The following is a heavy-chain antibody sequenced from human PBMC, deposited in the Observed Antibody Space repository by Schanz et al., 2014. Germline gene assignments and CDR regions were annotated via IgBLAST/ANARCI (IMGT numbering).Heavy chain of an antibody. CDR3: AKDIRIRLFFQFDS. J-gene: IGHJ4*02. CDR2: ISWNGAGI. V-gene: IGHV3-9*01. Sequence: DVQLVESGGGLVQPGRSLRLSCAASGFTFADYAMHWVRQAPGKGLEWVSGISWNGAGIGYADSVKGRFTISRDNAXXXLYLQMNSVTAEXTALYYCAKDIRIRLFFQFDSWGQGTLVTVSS. CDR1: GFTFADYA. D-gene: IGHD3-3*01.